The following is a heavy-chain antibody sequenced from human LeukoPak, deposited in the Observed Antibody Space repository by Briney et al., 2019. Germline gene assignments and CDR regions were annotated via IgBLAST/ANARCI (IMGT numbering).Heavy chain of an antibody. J-gene: IGHJ4*02. D-gene: IGHD3-22*01. CDR2: IYYSGST. Sequence: SETLSLTCTVCAGSISSYYWSWIRQPPAKELEGMGDIYYSGSTNYNPSLQSRVTILVVTSKNQFSLRLSSGTAADTAVYYCARVTGYMIEDYFDYWGQGNLVTVSS. V-gene: IGHV4-59*01. CDR1: AGSISSYY. CDR3: ARVTGYMIEDYFDY.